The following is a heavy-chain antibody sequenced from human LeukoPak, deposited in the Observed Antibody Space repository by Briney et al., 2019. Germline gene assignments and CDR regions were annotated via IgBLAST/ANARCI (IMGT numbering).Heavy chain of an antibody. Sequence: SETLSLTCTVSGGSISSGSCYWSWIRQPAGKGLEWIGRIYTSGSTNYNPSLKSRVTISVDTSKNQFSLKLSSVTAADTAVYYCARLKYYYDSSGYSNGGAFDIWGQGTMVTVSS. V-gene: IGHV4-61*02. J-gene: IGHJ3*02. CDR1: GGSISSGSCY. D-gene: IGHD3-22*01. CDR3: ARLKYYYDSSGYSNGGAFDI. CDR2: IYTSGST.